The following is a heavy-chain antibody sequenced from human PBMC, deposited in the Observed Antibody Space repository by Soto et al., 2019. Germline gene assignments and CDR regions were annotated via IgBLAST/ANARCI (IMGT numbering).Heavy chain of an antibody. D-gene: IGHD4-17*01. CDR2: ISHDGSNK. CDR1: GFTFSSYG. Sequence: GGSLRLSCAASGFTFSSYGMHWVRQAPGKGLEWVAVISHDGSNKYYADSVKGRFTISRDNSKNTLYLQMNSLRAEDTAVYYCAKALADGDYGLDYWGQGTLVTVSS. V-gene: IGHV3-30*18. CDR3: AKALADGDYGLDY. J-gene: IGHJ4*02.